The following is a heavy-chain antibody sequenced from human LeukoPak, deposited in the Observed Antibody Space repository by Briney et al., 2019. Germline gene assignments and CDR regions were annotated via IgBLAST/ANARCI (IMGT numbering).Heavy chain of an antibody. CDR2: VYTSGSA. D-gene: IGHD3-10*01. Sequence: SQTLSLTCTVSGGSVRSGNYYWSWIRQPAGKGLEWIGRVYTSGSADYNPSLKSRVTISLDTSKNQFPLTLTSVTAADTAVYYCARGSYGSGTRGQGTLVTVSS. V-gene: IGHV4-61*02. CDR3: ARGSYGSGT. CDR1: GGSVRSGNYY. J-gene: IGHJ4*02.